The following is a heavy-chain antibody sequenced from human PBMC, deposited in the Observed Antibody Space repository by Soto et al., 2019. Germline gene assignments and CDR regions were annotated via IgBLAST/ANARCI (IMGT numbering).Heavy chain of an antibody. CDR1: GGSISDDTYY. J-gene: IGHJ5*02. D-gene: IGHD4-17*01. CDR3: AKDHLPTTITTPWFDP. V-gene: IGHV4-39*02. CDR2: IYYSGTS. Sequence: ETLSLTCTVSGGSISDDTYYWGWIRQPPGKGLEWIGSIYYSGTSSYNPSLESRVTMSVDTSKKQLSLRLRSVTATDTAVYYCAKDHLPTTITTPWFDPWGQGTLVTVSS.